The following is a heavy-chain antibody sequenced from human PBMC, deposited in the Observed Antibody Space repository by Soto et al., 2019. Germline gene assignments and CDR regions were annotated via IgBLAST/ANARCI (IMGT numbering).Heavy chain of an antibody. Sequence: QPGGSLRLSCAASGFTFSGYSVNWVRQAPGKGLEWVSYISSGSKTIYYADSVKGRFIVSRDNAKNSQYLQMNSLGDEDTAVYYCVREDILGVRSFDYWGQGTLVTVSS. J-gene: IGHJ4*02. CDR2: ISSGSKTI. CDR1: GFTFSGYS. D-gene: IGHD3-9*01. CDR3: VREDILGVRSFDY. V-gene: IGHV3-48*02.